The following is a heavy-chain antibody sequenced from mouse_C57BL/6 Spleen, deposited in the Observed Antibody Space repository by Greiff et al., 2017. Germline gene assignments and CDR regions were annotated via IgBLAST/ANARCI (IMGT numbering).Heavy chain of an antibody. CDR1: GYTFTSYW. CDR3: ARAPYYYGSGYRYFDV. J-gene: IGHJ1*03. D-gene: IGHD1-1*01. CDR2: INPSNGGT. V-gene: IGHV1-53*01. Sequence: VQLQQPGTELVKPGASVKLSCKASGYTFTSYWMHWVKQRPGQGLEWIGNINPSNGGTNYNEKFKSKATLTADKSSSTAYMQLSSLTSEDSAVXYCARAPYYYGSGYRYFDVWGTGTTVTVSS.